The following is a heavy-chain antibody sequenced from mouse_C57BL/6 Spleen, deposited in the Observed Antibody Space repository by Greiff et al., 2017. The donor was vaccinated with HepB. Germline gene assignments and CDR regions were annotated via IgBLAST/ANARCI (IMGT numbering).Heavy chain of an antibody. D-gene: IGHD1-1*01. Sequence: EVQGVESVAELVRPGASVKLSCTASGFNIKNTYMHWVKQRPEQGLEWIGRIDPANGNTKYAPKFQGKATITADTSSNTAYLQLSSLTSEDTAIYYCARYYGSSPYAMDYWGQGTSVTVSS. CDR2: IDPANGNT. J-gene: IGHJ4*01. CDR1: GFNIKNTY. CDR3: ARYYGSSPYAMDY. V-gene: IGHV14-3*01.